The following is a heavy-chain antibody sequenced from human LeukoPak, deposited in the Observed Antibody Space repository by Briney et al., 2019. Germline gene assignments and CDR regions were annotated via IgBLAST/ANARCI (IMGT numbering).Heavy chain of an antibody. CDR1: GFTFTNYV. CDR3: ARRGGSRGWGAFDI. V-gene: IGHV3-23*01. J-gene: IGHJ3*02. Sequence: GESLRLSCAASGFTFTNYVMNWVRQAPGKGLEWVSSITGTADKTYDADSVKGQFTISRDNSKNTLSLQMSSLRVEDTAIYYCARRGGSRGWGAFDIWGQGTIDTVSS. D-gene: IGHD6-19*01. CDR2: ITGTADKT.